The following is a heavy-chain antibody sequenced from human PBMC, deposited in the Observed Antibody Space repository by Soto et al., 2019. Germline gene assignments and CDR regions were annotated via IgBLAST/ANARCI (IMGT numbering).Heavy chain of an antibody. Sequence: QITLKESGPTLVKPTQTLTLTCTFSGFSLSTSGVGVGWIRQPPGKALEWLALIYWDDDKRYSPSLKSRLTIPKDTSKIQVVLTMTNMDPVDTATYYCAHVVVGATVDYWGQGTLVTVSS. CDR1: GFSLSTSGVG. CDR2: IYWDDDK. D-gene: IGHD1-26*01. V-gene: IGHV2-5*02. J-gene: IGHJ4*02. CDR3: AHVVVGATVDY.